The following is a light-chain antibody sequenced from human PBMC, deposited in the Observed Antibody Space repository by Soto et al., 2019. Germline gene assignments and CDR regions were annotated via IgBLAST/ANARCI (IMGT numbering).Light chain of an antibody. J-gene: IGLJ3*02. V-gene: IGLV2-14*01. CDR3: SSYTGSSTVV. CDR2: DVT. Sequence: QSALTQPASVSGSPGQSVTISCSGSSSDVGAYNYVSWYQRHPGKAPKLMIYDVTNRPSGVSNRFSGSKSGNTASLPISGLQAEYEADYFCSSYTGSSTVVFGGGTKLTVL. CDR1: SSDVGAYNY.